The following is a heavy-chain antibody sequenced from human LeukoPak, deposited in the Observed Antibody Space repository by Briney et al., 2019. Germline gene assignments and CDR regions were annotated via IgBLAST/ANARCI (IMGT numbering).Heavy chain of an antibody. CDR3: ARQGYSYGYDY. V-gene: IGHV5-51*01. Sequence: GESLKISCKGSGYSFTIYWIGWVRQMPGKGLEWMGIIYPGDSDTRYSPSFQGQITISADESISTAYLQWSSLKASDTAIYCARQGYSYGYDYWGQGTLVTVSS. CDR1: GYSFTIYW. CDR2: IYPGDSDT. D-gene: IGHD5-18*01. J-gene: IGHJ4*02.